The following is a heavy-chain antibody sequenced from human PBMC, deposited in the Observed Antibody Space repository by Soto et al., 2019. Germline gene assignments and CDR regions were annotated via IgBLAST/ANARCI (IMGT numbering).Heavy chain of an antibody. CDR3: ATATQRYCSSTSCYDY. CDR1: GYTLTELS. V-gene: IGHV1-24*01. Sequence: ASVKVSCKVSGYTLTELSMHWVRQAPGKGLEWMGGFDPEDGETIYAQKFQGRVTMTADTSTDTAYMELSSLRSEDTAVYYCATATQRYCSSTSCYDYWGQGTLVTVSS. D-gene: IGHD2-2*01. J-gene: IGHJ4*02. CDR2: FDPEDGET.